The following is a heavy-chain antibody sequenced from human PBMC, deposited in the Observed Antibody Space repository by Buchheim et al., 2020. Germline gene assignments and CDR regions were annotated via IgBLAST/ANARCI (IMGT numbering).Heavy chain of an antibody. V-gene: IGHV4-34*01. J-gene: IGHJ4*02. D-gene: IGHD5-18*01. Sequence: QVQLQQWGAGLLKPSETLSLTCAVYGGSFSGYYWSWIRQPPGKGLEWIGEINHSGSTNYKPSLKRRVTISVDTSKNQLFLKLSSVTAADTAVYYCARGGRLIQLWRTAIDYWGQGTL. CDR3: ARGGRLIQLWRTAIDY. CDR1: GGSFSGYY. CDR2: INHSGST.